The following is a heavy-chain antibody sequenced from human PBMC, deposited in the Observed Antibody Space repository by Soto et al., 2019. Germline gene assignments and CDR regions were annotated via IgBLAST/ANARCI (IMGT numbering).Heavy chain of an antibody. CDR1: GGSFSGYY. V-gene: IGHV4-34*01. CDR3: ASRLGYCTSTSCYTLDY. D-gene: IGHD2-2*02. CDR2: ISHSGST. J-gene: IGHJ4*02. Sequence: PSETLSLTCAVSGGSFSGYYWSWIRQPPGKGLEWIGAISHSGSTKYYPSHKSRVTISVDTSKNQFTLTLSSVTAADTAVDYGASRLGYCTSTSCYTLDYWGQGTLVTVSS.